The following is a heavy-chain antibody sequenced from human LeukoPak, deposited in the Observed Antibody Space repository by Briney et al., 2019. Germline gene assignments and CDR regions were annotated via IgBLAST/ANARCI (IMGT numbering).Heavy chain of an antibody. D-gene: IGHD4-4*01. CDR1: GYAFTDYY. CDR2: INLDSGAT. Sequence: GASVKVSCKASGYAFTDYYMHWVRQAPGQGLEWMGLINLDSGATNYAENFQGRVTMTRDTSSSTAYMEVIRLIYDDTAVYYCARERATVTSDWSQGTLVTVSS. V-gene: IGHV1-2*02. CDR3: ARERATVTSD. J-gene: IGHJ4*02.